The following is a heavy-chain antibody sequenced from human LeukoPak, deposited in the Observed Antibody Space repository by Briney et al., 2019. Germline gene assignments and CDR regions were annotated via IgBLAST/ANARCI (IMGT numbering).Heavy chain of an antibody. CDR2: INQDGGQK. J-gene: IGHJ4*02. CDR3: TSAPNPFVH. Sequence: GGSLRLSCAASGFSLSGYWMAWVRQSPEKGLEWVANINQDGGQKHYLESVRGRFTISRDNAKNSLFLEMKSLRVDDTAVYYCTSAPNPFVHWGQGILVTVSS. CDR1: GFSLSGYW. V-gene: IGHV3-7*01.